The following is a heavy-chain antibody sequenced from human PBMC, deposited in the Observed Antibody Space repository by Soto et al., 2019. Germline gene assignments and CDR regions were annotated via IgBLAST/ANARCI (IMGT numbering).Heavy chain of an antibody. Sequence: VQLVESGGGVVQPGESLRLACEGSGFVFSRFGMHWVRQAPGKGLEWVAVIWYDGENKYDGDSVKGRFTISRDNSKKTVYRKMSRLGVDGTAVDSWARDDGTAAAGPYYRYDLAVWGDATTVPVSS. CDR2: IWYDGENK. D-gene: IGHD6-13*01. CDR3: ARDDGTAAAGPYYRYDLAV. CDR1: GFVFSRFG. V-gene: IGHV3-33*08. J-gene: IGHJ6*04.